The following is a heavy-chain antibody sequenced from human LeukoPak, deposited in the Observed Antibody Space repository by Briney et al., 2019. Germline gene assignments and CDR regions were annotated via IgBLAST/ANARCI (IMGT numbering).Heavy chain of an antibody. Sequence: ASETLSLTCTFSGASISNYYCSWIRQPPGKGLEWIGYIHYSGIINYNPSLRGRATMSVDTSKNQLSLKVSSVTAADTAVYYCTTILYGANGFDYWGQGTLVTVSP. V-gene: IGHV4-59*01. CDR1: GASISNYY. CDR3: TTILYGANGFDY. J-gene: IGHJ4*02. CDR2: IHYSGII. D-gene: IGHD4/OR15-4a*01.